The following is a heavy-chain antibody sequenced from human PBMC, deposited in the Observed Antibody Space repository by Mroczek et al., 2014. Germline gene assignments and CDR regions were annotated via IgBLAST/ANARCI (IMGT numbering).Heavy chain of an antibody. D-gene: IGHD4-17*01. CDR1: GGSISSGDYY. J-gene: IGHJ4*02. V-gene: IGHV4-30-4*01. CDR3: AREGSGTVTTWGDRPFDY. Sequence: QVQLQESGPGLVKPSQTLSLTCTVSGGSISSGDYYWSWIRQPPGKGLEWIGYIYYSGSTYYNPSLKSRVTISVDTSKNQFSLKLSSVTAADTAVYYCAREGSGTVTTWGDRPFDYWGQGTLVTVSS. CDR2: IYYSGST.